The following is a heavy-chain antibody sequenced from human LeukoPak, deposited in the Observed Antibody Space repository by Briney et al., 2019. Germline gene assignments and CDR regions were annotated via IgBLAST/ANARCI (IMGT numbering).Heavy chain of an antibody. CDR2: ITSSGSPI. J-gene: IGHJ4*02. Sequence: KPGGSLRLSCAASGFTFSDYYMNWVRQAPGKGLEWVSYITSSGSPIYYADSVKGRLTISRDNAKNSLYLQMNSLRAEDTAVYYCARGTWALSTWGQGTLVTVSS. CDR1: GFTFSDYY. CDR3: ARGTWALST. D-gene: IGHD1-7*01. V-gene: IGHV3-11*04.